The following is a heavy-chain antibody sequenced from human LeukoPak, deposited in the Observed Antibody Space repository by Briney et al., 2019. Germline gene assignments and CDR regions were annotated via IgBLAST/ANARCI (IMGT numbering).Heavy chain of an antibody. CDR1: GGSISSYY. CDR3: ARHLSGFSPDDAFDI. CDR2: IYYSGST. Sequence: SETLSLTCTASGGSISSYYWSWIRQPPGKGLEWIGYIYYSGSTNYNPSLKSRVTISVDTSKNQFSLKLSSVTAADTAVYYCARHLSGFSPDDAFDIWGQGTMVTVSS. J-gene: IGHJ3*02. D-gene: IGHD6-19*01. V-gene: IGHV4-59*08.